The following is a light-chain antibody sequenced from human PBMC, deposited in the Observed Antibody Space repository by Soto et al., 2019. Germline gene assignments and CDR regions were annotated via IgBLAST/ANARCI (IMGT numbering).Light chain of an antibody. Sequence: EIVLTKSPGTLSLSPGERATLSCRASQSVSRSYLAWYQQKPGQAPRLLIYGASSRATGIPDRFSGSGSGTDFTLTISRLEPEDFAVYYCQQYGSSPFTFGPGTKVDI. J-gene: IGKJ3*01. CDR1: QSVSRSY. V-gene: IGKV3-20*01. CDR2: GAS. CDR3: QQYGSSPFT.